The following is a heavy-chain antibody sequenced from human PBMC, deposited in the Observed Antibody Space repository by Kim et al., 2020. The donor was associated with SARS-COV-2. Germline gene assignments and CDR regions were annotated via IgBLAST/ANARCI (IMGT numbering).Heavy chain of an antibody. CDR1: GFTFSSYS. J-gene: IGHJ5*02. Sequence: GGSLRLSCAASGFTFSSYSMNWVRQAPGKGLEWVSSISSSSSYIYYADSVKDRFTISRDNAKNSLYLQMNSLRAEDTAVYYCARYGRWFGEFFNWFDPWGQGTLVTVSS. D-gene: IGHD3-10*01. CDR3: ARYGRWFGEFFNWFDP. CDR2: ISSSSSYI. V-gene: IGHV3-21*01.